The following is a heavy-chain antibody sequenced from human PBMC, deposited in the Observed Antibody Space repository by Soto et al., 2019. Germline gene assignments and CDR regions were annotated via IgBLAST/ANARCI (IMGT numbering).Heavy chain of an antibody. J-gene: IGHJ4*02. Sequence: ETLSLTCSVSGGSIGSYYWSWIRQPPGKGLEWIGYIYYSGSTNYNPSLKSRVTISVDTSKNQFSLKLTSVTAADTAVYYCARDKITGLFDYWGQGTLVTVSS. CDR1: GGSIGSYY. D-gene: IGHD2-8*02. CDR3: ARDKITGLFDY. V-gene: IGHV4-59*12. CDR2: IYYSGST.